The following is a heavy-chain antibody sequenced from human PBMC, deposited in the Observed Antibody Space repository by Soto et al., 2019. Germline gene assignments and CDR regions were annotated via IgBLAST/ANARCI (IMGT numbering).Heavy chain of an antibody. V-gene: IGHV1-2*02. CDR2: IDPASGAT. J-gene: IGHJ6*02. CDR1: GYTFADYY. CDR3: ARDRSALVKGLYYYGLDV. Sequence: QLVQSGAEVKSPGASVKVTCQASGYTFADYYLHWVRQAPGQGLEWVGGIDPASGATKYAQKFHGRVTMTRDTSIRTADMELSRLTSDDTAMYYCARDRSALVKGLYYYGLDVWGLGTTVTVSS. D-gene: IGHD5-18*01.